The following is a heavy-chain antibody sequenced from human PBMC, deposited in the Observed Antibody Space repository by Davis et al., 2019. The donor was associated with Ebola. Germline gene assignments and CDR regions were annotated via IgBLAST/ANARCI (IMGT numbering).Heavy chain of an antibody. CDR2: LYSSGNT. D-gene: IGHD6-19*01. CDR3: ARDPSGGSGWSVGYYGMDV. Sequence: GESLKISCAASAFTVSSNYMIWVSQAPGKGLEWVSLLYSSGNTFYANSVKGRFIISRANYETTLFLQMNNLRVEDTGVYFCARDPSGGSGWSVGYYGMDVWGKGTTVTVSS. V-gene: IGHV3-53*01. CDR1: AFTVSSNY. J-gene: IGHJ6*04.